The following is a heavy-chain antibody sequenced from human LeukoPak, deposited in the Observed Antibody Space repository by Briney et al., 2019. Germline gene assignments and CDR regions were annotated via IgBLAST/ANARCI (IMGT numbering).Heavy chain of an antibody. Sequence: GESLKISCKGFGYSFTSYWIGWVRPRPGKGLEWMGIIYPGDSDTRYNPSFQGQVTISVDKSSSTAYLQWSSLKDSDTGMYFCARSVRFGSNDYLGWFEPWGQGTLVTVSS. CDR1: GYSFTSYW. J-gene: IGHJ5*02. CDR2: IYPGDSDT. V-gene: IGHV5-51*01. D-gene: IGHD4-17*01. CDR3: ARSVRFGSNDYLGWFEP.